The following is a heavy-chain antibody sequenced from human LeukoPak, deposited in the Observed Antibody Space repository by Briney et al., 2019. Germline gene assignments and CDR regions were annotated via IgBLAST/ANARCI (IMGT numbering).Heavy chain of an antibody. CDR2: ISGDNGQT. J-gene: IGHJ4*02. D-gene: IGHD1-26*01. CDR1: GYTFSNYA. CDR3: ARDPGTYTGSYYGLN. Sequence: ASVKVSCKASGYTFSNYAITWVRQAPGQGLEWMGWISGDNGQTKYAQNVQDRVTMTTDTPTSTAYLELKSLRSDDTAVYYCARDPGTYTGSYYGLNWGQGTLVTV. V-gene: IGHV1-18*01.